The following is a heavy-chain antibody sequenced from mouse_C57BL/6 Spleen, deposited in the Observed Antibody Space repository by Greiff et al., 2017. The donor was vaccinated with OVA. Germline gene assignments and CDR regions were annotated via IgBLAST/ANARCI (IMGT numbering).Heavy chain of an antibody. CDR1: GFTFSDYG. J-gene: IGHJ2*01. D-gene: IGHD1-1*01. Sequence: EVNLVESGGGLVKPGGSLKLSCAASGFTFSDYGMHWVRQAPEKGLEWVAYISSGSSTIYYADTVKGRFTISRDNAKNTLFLQMTSLRSEDTAMYYCARRDYYGSSPDYWGQGTTLTVSS. CDR2: ISSGSSTI. CDR3: ARRDYYGSSPDY. V-gene: IGHV5-17*01.